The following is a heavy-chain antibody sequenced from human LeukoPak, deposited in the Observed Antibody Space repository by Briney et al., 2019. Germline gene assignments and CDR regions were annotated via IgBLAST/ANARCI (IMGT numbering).Heavy chain of an antibody. CDR3: AKGGNTYYFDY. CDR2: ISYDGSNK. Sequence: GGSLRLSCAASGFTFSSYGMHWVRQAPGKGLEWVAVISYDGSNKYYGDSEKGRFTISRDNSKNTLYLQMNSLRAEDTAVYYCAKGGNTYYFDYWGQGTLVTVSS. CDR1: GFTFSSYG. J-gene: IGHJ4*02. V-gene: IGHV3-30*18. D-gene: IGHD5-18*01.